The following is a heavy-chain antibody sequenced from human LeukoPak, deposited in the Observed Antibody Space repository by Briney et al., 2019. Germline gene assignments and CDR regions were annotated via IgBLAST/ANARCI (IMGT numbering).Heavy chain of an antibody. J-gene: IGHJ3*02. CDR3: ARFRTAFDI. D-gene: IGHD1-1*01. CDR2: INPNSGGT. V-gene: IGHV1-2*04. Sequence: ASVKVSCKVSGYTLTALALHWVRQAPGQGLEWMGWINPNSGGTNYAQKFQGWVTMTRDTSISTAYMELSRLRSDDTAVYYCARFRTAFDIWGQGTMVTVSS. CDR1: GYTLTALA.